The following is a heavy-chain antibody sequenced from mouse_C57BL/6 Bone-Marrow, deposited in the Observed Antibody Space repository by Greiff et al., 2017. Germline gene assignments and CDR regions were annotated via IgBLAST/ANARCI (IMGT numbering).Heavy chain of an antibody. V-gene: IGHV10-1*01. CDR1: GFSFNTYA. D-gene: IGHD1-1*01. CDR2: IRSKSNNYAT. CDR3: VRGITTVVYWYFDV. Sequence: EVMLVESGGGLVQPKGSLKLSCAASGFSFNTYAMNWVRQAPGKGLEWVARIRSKSNNYATYSADSVKDRFTISRDDSERMLYLQMNNLKTEDTAMCYCVRGITTVVYWYFDVWGTGTTVTVSS. J-gene: IGHJ1*03.